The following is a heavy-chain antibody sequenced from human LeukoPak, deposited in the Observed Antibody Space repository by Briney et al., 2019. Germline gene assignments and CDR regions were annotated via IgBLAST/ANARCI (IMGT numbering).Heavy chain of an antibody. V-gene: IGHV3-7*01. CDR2: IKQDGSEK. D-gene: IGHD3-10*01. CDR3: ARVIGSYFDS. J-gene: IGHJ4*02. Sequence: GGSLRLSCAASGSTFSSYWMGWVRQAPGKGLEWVANIKQDGSEKYYVDSMKGRFTISRDNAKNSLYLQMNSLRVEDTAVYYCARVIGSYFDSWGQGTLVTVSS. CDR1: GSTFSSYW.